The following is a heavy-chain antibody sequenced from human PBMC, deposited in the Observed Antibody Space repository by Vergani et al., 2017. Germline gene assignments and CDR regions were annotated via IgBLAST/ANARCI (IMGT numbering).Heavy chain of an antibody. CDR1: GGTFSSYA. V-gene: IGHV1-69*04. J-gene: IGHJ4*02. CDR3: ARAQGPTTVTTFIDY. CDR2: IIPILGIA. D-gene: IGHD4-17*01. Sequence: QVQLVQSGAEVKKPGSSVKVSCKASGGTFSSYAISWVRQAPGQGLEGMGRIIPILGIANYAQKFQGRVTITADKSTSTAYMELSSLRSEDTAVYYCARAQGPTTVTTFIDYWGQGTLGTVSS.